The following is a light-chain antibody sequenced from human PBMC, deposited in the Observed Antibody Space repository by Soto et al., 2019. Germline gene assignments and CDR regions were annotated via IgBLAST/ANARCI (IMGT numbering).Light chain of an antibody. J-gene: IGKJ5*01. CDR3: QLYGRSRRAT. CDR1: QTITNDY. V-gene: IGKV3-20*01. Sequence: EIVLTQSPGTLSLSPGEGASLSCRASQTITNDYLAWYQQRPGQAPRLLIYGASSRATGIPDRFSGSGSGTDFTLTISRLEPEDFAAYYCQLYGRSRRATLGQGTRLEIK. CDR2: GAS.